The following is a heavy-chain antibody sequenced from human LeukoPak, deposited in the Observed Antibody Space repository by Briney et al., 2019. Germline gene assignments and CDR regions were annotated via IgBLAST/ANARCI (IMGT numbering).Heavy chain of an antibody. Sequence: SETLSLTCAVSAASISNYYWSWIRQAPGKGLEWIGYISTSGSTNYNPSLKSRVSISLDTSKNRYSLNLNFVTAADTAVYYCASPRSGYRYTFDYWGQGALVTVSS. D-gene: IGHD3-22*01. CDR3: ASPRSGYRYTFDY. CDR1: AASISNYY. J-gene: IGHJ4*02. V-gene: IGHV4-4*09. CDR2: ISTSGST.